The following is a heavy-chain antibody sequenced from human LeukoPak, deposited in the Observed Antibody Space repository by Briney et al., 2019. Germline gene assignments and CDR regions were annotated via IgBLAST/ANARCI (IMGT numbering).Heavy chain of an antibody. CDR1: GVSFSGYY. D-gene: IGHD1-14*01. Sequence: SETLSLTCAVYGVSFSGYYWSCIRQPPGKGLEWIGEINHSGSTNYNPSLKRRVTISVDTSKNQFSLKLSSVTAAVTAVYYCARGREPVRYWGQGTLVTVSS. CDR2: INHSGST. V-gene: IGHV4-34*01. J-gene: IGHJ4*02. CDR3: ARGREPVRY.